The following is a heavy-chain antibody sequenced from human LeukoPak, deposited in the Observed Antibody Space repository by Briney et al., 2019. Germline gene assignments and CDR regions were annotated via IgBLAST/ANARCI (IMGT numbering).Heavy chain of an antibody. J-gene: IGHJ5*02. V-gene: IGHV3-74*01. D-gene: IGHD6-13*01. CDR1: GFTFSSYW. Sequence: GGSLRLSYAASGFTFSSYWMHLVRQAPGKGLVWDSRINIDGGYTSHADSVKGRFTISRDNTKNTLFLQMNSLLAEDTAVYYCVRELTIASAGVHFDPWGQGTLVTVSS. CDR3: VRELTIASAGVHFDP. CDR2: INIDGGYT.